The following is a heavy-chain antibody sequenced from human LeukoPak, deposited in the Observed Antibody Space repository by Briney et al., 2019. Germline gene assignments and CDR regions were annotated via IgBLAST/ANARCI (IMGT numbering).Heavy chain of an antibody. CDR2: IYYGGNT. CDR3: ARLSLSPDYGGNSFDY. CDR1: GGSISSSTYY. D-gene: IGHD4-23*01. J-gene: IGHJ4*02. Sequence: SETLSLTCTVSGGSISSSTYYWAWIRQPPGKGLEWMGSIYYGGNTYKNPSLRSRVTISVDTSKNQFSLKVTSVSAADTAVYYCARLSLSPDYGGNSFDYWGQGILVTVSS. V-gene: IGHV4-39*01.